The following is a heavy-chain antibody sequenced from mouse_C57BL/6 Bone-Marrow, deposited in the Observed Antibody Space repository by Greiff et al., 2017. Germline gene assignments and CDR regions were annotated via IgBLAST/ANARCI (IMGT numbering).Heavy chain of an antibody. CDR3: ALYGNFDY. J-gene: IGHJ2*01. Sequence: QVQLQQSGAELAKPGASVKLSCQASGYTFTSYWMHWVKQRPGQGLEWIGYINPSSGSTKYNQKFKDKATLTADKSSSPAYMQLSSLTSEYSAVYYCALYGNFDYWDQGTTLTVSS. D-gene: IGHD2-1*01. CDR1: GYTFTSYW. V-gene: IGHV1-7*01. CDR2: INPSSGST.